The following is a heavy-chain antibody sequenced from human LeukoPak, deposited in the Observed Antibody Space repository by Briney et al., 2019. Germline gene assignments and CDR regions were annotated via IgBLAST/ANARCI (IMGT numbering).Heavy chain of an antibody. Sequence: SETLSLTCAVSGGSISSGGYSWSWIRQPPGKGLEWIGYIYHSGSTYYNPSLKSRVTISVDRSKNQFSLKLSSVTAADTAVYYCARGDRLGYCSGGSCYLGNWFDPWGQGTLVTVSS. CDR1: GGSISSGGYS. CDR2: IYHSGST. D-gene: IGHD2-15*01. J-gene: IGHJ5*02. V-gene: IGHV4-30-2*01. CDR3: ARGDRLGYCSGGSCYLGNWFDP.